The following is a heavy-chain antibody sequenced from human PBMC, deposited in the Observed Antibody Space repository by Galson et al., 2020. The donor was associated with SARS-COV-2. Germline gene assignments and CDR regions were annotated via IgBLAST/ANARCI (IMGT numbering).Heavy chain of an antibody. CDR2: IYTSGST. V-gene: IGHV4-4*07. D-gene: IGHD3-10*01. J-gene: IGHJ6*03. Sequence: SETLSLTCTVSGGSISSYYWSWIRQPAGKGPEWIGRIYTSGSTNYNPSLKSRVTMSVDTSKNQFSLKLSSVTAADTAVYYCARGVLLWFGELHYYYYMDVWGKGTTVTISS. CDR1: GGSISSYY. CDR3: ARGVLLWFGELHYYYYMDV.